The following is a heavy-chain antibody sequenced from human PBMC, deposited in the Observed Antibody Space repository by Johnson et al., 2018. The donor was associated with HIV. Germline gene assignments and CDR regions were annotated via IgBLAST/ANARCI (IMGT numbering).Heavy chain of an antibody. V-gene: IGHV3-30*04. CDR2: ISNDGSFQ. J-gene: IGHJ3*02. D-gene: IGHD6-13*01. CDR1: GFTFSSYA. Sequence: QVQLVESGGGLVKPGGSLRLSCAASGFTFSSYAMSWVRQAPGKGLEWVAVISNDGSFQYYTDSVKGRFTISRDNSKNTVFLQMNSLRSDDTAVYFCARDQAYRSSWAFSFDIWGQGTMVIVSS. CDR3: ARDQAYRSSWAFSFDI.